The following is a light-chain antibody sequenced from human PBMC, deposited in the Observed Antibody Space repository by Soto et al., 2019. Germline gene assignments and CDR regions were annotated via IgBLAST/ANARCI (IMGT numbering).Light chain of an antibody. CDR1: SSNIGSNT. J-gene: IGLJ1*01. CDR3: AAWDDSLNGYV. CDR2: SNN. Sequence: QALLTHSPSASGTPGQRVTISCSGSSSNIGSNTVNWYQQLPGTAPKLLIYSNNQRPSGVPDRFSGSKSGTSASLAISGLQSEDEADYYCAAWDDSLNGYVFGTGTKVTVL. V-gene: IGLV1-44*01.